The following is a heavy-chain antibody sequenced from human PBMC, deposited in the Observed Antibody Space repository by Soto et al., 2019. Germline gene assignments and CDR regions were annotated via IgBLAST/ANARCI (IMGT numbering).Heavy chain of an antibody. Sequence: QVQLVQSGAEVEKPGSSVKVSCKASGGTFSSSAISWVRQAPAHGLEWLGGIIPIFGTANYAQKFQGRVTLTADEYTSTAYMERSSLRSEDTAVYYCARVGGGSGDRLTGYYPFWGQGTPVTVSS. J-gene: IGHJ4*02. V-gene: IGHV1-69*01. CDR3: ARVGGGSGDRLTGYYPF. D-gene: IGHD3-9*01. CDR2: IIPIFGTA. CDR1: GGTFSSSA.